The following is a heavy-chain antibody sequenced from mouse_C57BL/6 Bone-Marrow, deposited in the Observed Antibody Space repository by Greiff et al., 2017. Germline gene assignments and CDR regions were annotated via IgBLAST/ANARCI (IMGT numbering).Heavy chain of an antibody. Sequence: QVQLQQPGAELVKPGASVKLSCKASGYTFTSYWMHWVKQRPGHGLEWIGMIHPNSGSTNYNEKFKSKATLTVDKSSSTAYMQLSRLTSEDSAVYYGARARTRGWFAYWGQGTLVTVSA. CDR3: ARARTRGWFAY. J-gene: IGHJ3*01. CDR2: IHPNSGST. V-gene: IGHV1-64*01. CDR1: GYTFTSYW.